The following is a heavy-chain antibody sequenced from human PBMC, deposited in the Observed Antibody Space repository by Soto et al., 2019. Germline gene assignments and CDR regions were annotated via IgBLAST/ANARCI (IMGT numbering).Heavy chain of an antibody. CDR2: IWYDGSNK. Sequence: QVQLVESGGGVVQPGRSLRLSCAASGFTFSSYGMHWVRQAPGKGLEWVAVIWYDGSNKYYADSVKGRFTISRDNSKNTLYLQMNSLRAEDTAVYYCARDRLYRAQWLVTVDYWGQGTLVTVSS. CDR3: ARDRLYRAQWLVTVDY. J-gene: IGHJ4*02. D-gene: IGHD6-19*01. V-gene: IGHV3-33*01. CDR1: GFTFSSYG.